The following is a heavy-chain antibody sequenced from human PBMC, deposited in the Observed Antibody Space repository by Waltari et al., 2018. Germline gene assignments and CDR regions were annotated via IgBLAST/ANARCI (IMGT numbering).Heavy chain of an antibody. J-gene: IGHJ5*01. Sequence: QVLLVQSGAEVMKPGASVKVSCKASGYNFTNYDIYWVRQADGQGLDWMGWMNPNSGDTHYAQKFQGRVTFTRDTSTSRAFIEMSNLRSDDTAVYYCARARKSFWFDSWGQGTLVAVSS. V-gene: IGHV1-8*01. CDR2: MNPNSGDT. CDR3: ARARKSFWFDS. CDR1: GYNFTNYD.